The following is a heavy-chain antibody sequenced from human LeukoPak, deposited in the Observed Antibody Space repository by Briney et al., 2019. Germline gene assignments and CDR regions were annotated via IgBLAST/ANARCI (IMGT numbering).Heavy chain of an antibody. CDR3: ASGNTLNGLDY. V-gene: IGHV4-39*07. Sequence: SETLSLTCTVSGGSISSSSYYWGWIRQPPGKGLEWIGSIYYSGSTIYSPSLKSRLTISIDTSKNQFSLRLTSVTGADTAVYYCASGNTLNGLDYWGQGTLVSVSS. CDR1: GGSISSSSYY. J-gene: IGHJ4*02. D-gene: IGHD2/OR15-2a*01. CDR2: IYYSGST.